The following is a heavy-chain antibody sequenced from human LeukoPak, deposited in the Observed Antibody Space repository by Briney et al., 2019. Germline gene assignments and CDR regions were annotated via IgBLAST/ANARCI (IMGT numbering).Heavy chain of an antibody. CDR3: ARGMFGVVYYYMDV. D-gene: IGHD3-3*01. J-gene: IGHJ6*03. CDR1: GGSFSGYY. CDR2: INHSGST. Sequence: SETLSLTCAVYGGSFSGYYWSWIRQPPGKGLEWIGEINHSGSTNYNPSLKSRVTISVDTSKNQFSLKLSSVTAADTALYYCARGMFGVVYYYMDVWGKGTTVTVSS. V-gene: IGHV4-34*01.